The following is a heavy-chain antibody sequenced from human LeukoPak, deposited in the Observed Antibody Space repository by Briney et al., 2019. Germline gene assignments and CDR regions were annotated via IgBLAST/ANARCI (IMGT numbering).Heavy chain of an antibody. CDR1: GFTFSVYS. CDR3: NSGGSYDWFDP. V-gene: IGHV3-21*01. Sequence: GGSLRLSCAASGFTFSVYSMNWVRQAPGKGLEWVSSITTSSSDMYYADSVKGRFTISRDNSKNTLYLQMNSLRAEDTAVYYCNSGGSYDWFDPWGQGTLVTVSS. CDR2: ITTSSSDM. J-gene: IGHJ5*02. D-gene: IGHD1-26*01.